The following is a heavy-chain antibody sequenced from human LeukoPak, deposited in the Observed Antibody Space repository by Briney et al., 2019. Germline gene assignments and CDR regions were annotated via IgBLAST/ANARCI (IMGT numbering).Heavy chain of an antibody. D-gene: IGHD6-6*01. V-gene: IGHV4-61*02. J-gene: IGHJ4*02. CDR1: GGSISSSNYY. CDR3: ARALSSIAARTFDY. CDR2: IYTSEST. Sequence: SETLSLTCSVSGGSISSSNYYWSWIRQPAGKGLEWIGRIYTSESTNYNPSLKSRVTISVDTSKNQFSLKLSSVTAADTAVYYCARALSSIAARTFDYWGQGTLVTVSS.